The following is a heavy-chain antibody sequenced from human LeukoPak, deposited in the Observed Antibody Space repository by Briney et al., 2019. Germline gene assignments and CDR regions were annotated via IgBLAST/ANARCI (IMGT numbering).Heavy chain of an antibody. V-gene: IGHV1-18*01. D-gene: IGHD3-9*01. Sequence: ASVKVSCKASGYTFTSYGISWMRQAPGQGLEWMGWISAYNGNTNYAQKLQGRVTMTTDTSTSTAYMELRSLRSDDTAVYYCARNVGYDILTGPDYWGQGTLVTVSS. CDR1: GYTFTSYG. CDR2: ISAYNGNT. CDR3: ARNVGYDILTGPDY. J-gene: IGHJ4*02.